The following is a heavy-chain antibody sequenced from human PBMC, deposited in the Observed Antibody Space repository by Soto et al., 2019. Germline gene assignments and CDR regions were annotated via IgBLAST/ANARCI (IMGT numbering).Heavy chain of an antibody. CDR2: VYYGGAIFYSGNI. CDR3: VRYDRINMKPYSPEGFHI. Sequence: PSETLSLTCIVSGDSISSSNSHWGWTRQPPGKGLEYIGSVYYGGAIFYSGNIYYNPSLKSRVTISVDTSKNQFSLRLSSVTAADTGVYYCVRYDRINMKPYSPEGFHIWGQGTMVTVSS. CDR1: GDSISSSNSH. V-gene: IGHV4-39*01. D-gene: IGHD3-3*02. J-gene: IGHJ3*02.